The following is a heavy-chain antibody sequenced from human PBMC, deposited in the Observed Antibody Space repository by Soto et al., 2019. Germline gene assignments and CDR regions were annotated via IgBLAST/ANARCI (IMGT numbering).Heavy chain of an antibody. D-gene: IGHD1-1*01. J-gene: IGHJ5*02. CDR1: GSSIGSSYY. Sequence: SETLSLTCAVSGSSIGSSYYWGWIRQPPGKGLEWIGTIHHGGSSFYNPSLKSRVTMSVDTSKNQFSLKLRSVTAADTAVYYCVRDGTKTLRDWFDPWGQGISVTVSS. V-gene: IGHV4-38-2*01. CDR2: IHHGGSS. CDR3: VRDGTKTLRDWFDP.